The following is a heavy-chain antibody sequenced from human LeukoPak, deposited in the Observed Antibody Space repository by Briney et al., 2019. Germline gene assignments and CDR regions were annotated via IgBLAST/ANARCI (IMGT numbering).Heavy chain of an antibody. CDR3: ARGPDYYDSSGYMYAFDI. Sequence: SETLSLTCAVYGGSYSGYYWSWIRQPPGKGLEWIGKINHSGSTNYNPSLKSRVTISVDTSKNQFALKLSSVTAADTAVYYCARGPDYYDSSGYMYAFDIWGQGTMVTVSS. D-gene: IGHD3-22*01. V-gene: IGHV4-34*01. CDR2: INHSGST. J-gene: IGHJ3*02. CDR1: GGSYSGYY.